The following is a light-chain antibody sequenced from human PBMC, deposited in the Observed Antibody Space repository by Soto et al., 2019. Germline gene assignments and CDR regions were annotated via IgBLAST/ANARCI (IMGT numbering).Light chain of an antibody. Sequence: EVVVKQSPATLSVSPGERATLSCRASQSVSSNLAWYQQKPGQAPRLLIYGASTRATGIRARFSGSRSVTELTLTVSAQQSEDFAGYYCRLLVTSPKPLAQGTRLEIK. CDR1: QSVSSN. J-gene: IGKJ5*01. CDR2: GAS. V-gene: IGKV3-15*01. CDR3: RLLVTSPKP.